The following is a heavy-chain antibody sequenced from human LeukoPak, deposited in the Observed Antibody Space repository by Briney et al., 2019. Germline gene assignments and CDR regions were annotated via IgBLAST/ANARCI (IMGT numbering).Heavy chain of an antibody. CDR2: ISGSGGST. CDR3: AKDAGSPIAVAGYYSDY. J-gene: IGHJ4*02. D-gene: IGHD6-19*01. CDR1: GFTFSSYA. V-gene: IGHV3-23*01. Sequence: GGSLRLSCAASGFTFSSYAMSWVRQAPGKGLEWVSAISGSGGSTYYADSVKGRFTISRDNSKNTLYLQMNSLRAEDTAVYYCAKDAGSPIAVAGYYSDYWGQGTLVTVSS.